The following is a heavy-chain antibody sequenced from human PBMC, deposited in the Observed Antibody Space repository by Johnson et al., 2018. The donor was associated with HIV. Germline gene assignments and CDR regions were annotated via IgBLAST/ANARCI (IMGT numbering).Heavy chain of an antibody. CDR2: IPYDGSNK. J-gene: IGHJ3*02. CDR1: GFTFSSYG. V-gene: IGHV3-30*18. D-gene: IGHD3-22*01. CDR3: AKEGYYYDSSGYYHDAFDI. Sequence: QVLLVESGGGVVQPGRSLRLSCAASGFTFSSYGMHWVRQAPGKGLEWVAVIPYDGSNKYYADSVKGRFTISRDNSKNTLYLQMNSLRAEDTAVYYCAKEGYYYDSSGYYHDAFDIWGQGTMVTVSS.